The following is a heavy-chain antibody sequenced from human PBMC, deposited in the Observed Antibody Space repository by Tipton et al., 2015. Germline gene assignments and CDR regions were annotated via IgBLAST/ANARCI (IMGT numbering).Heavy chain of an antibody. V-gene: IGHV4-59*01. CDR2: IYYSGST. CDR3: ARGGNNWFGP. CDR1: GFTFSPYS. J-gene: IGHJ5*02. Sequence: LRLSCVVSGFTFSPYSINWVRQAPGKGLEWIGYIYYSGSTYYNPSLKSRVTISVDTSKNQFSLKLTSVNAADTAVYYCARGGNNWFGPWGQGTLVTVST. D-gene: IGHD2-15*01.